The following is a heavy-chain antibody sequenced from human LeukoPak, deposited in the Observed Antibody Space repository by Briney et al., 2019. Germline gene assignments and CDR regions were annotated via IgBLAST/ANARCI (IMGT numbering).Heavy chain of an antibody. J-gene: IGHJ4*02. V-gene: IGHV1-18*01. CDR2: ISAYNGNT. D-gene: IGHD6-19*01. CDR1: GYTFTSFG. CDR3: ARAGYNSGYDY. Sequence: ASVKVSCKASGYTFTSFGISWVRQAPGQGLEWMGWISAYNGNTNYAQKLQGRVAMTTDTSTSTAYMELGSLGSDDTAVYYCARAGYNSGYDYWGQGTLVTVSS.